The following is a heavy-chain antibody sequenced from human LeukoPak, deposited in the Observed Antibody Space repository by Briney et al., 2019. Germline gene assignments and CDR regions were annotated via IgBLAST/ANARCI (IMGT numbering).Heavy chain of an antibody. D-gene: IGHD6-13*01. CDR2: IYTSGST. Sequence: SETLSLTCTVSGGSISSSSYYWGWIRQPAGKGLEWIGRIYTSGSTNYNPSLKSRVTMSVDTSKNQFSLKLSSVTAADTAVYYCARGRGSSWYYFDSWGQGTLVTVSS. V-gene: IGHV4-61*02. J-gene: IGHJ4*02. CDR3: ARGRGSSWYYFDS. CDR1: GGSISSSSYY.